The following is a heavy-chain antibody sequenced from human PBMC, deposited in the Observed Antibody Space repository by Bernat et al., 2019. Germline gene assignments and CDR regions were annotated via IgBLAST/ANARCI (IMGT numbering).Heavy chain of an antibody. CDR2: INPNSGDT. CDR1: GYTFTGYY. D-gene: IGHD1-20*01. Sequence: QVQLVQSGAEVKKPGASVKVSCKASGYTFTGYYMHWVRQAPGQGLEWMGWINPNSGDTKYAQKFQGRVAVTRDTSISTAYMELSRLTSDDTAVYYCARDLTGTPLWGQGTLVTVSS. V-gene: IGHV1-2*02. CDR3: ARDLTGTPL. J-gene: IGHJ4*02.